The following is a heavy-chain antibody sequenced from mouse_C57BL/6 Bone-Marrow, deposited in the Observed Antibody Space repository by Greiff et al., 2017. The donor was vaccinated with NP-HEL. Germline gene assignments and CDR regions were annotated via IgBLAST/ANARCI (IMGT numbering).Heavy chain of an antibody. D-gene: IGHD2-5*01. V-gene: IGHV1-81*01. CDR2: VYPRSGNT. CDR3: ARFPYYSNYGY. Sequence: VQLQQSGAELARPGASVKLSCKASGYTFTSYGISWVKQRTGQGLEWIGEVYPRSGNTYYNEKFKGKATLTADKSSSTAYMELRSLTSEDSAVYFCARFPYYSNYGYWGQGTTLTVSS. J-gene: IGHJ2*01. CDR1: GYTFTSYG.